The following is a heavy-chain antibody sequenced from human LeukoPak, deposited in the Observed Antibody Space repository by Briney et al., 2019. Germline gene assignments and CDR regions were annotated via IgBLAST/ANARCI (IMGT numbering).Heavy chain of an antibody. J-gene: IGHJ4*02. D-gene: IGHD2-15*01. CDR2: FDPEDGET. Sequence: ASVKVSCKVSGYTLTELSMHWVRQAPGKGLEWMGGFDPEDGETIYAQKFQGRVTMTEDTSTDTAYMELRSLRSDDTAVYYCARDCIGCHGFDYWGQGTLVTVSS. CDR3: ARDCIGCHGFDY. V-gene: IGHV1-24*01. CDR1: GYTLTELS.